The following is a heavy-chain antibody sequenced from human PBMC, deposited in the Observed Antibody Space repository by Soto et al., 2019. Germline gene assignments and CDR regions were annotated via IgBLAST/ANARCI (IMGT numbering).Heavy chain of an antibody. Sequence: QVQLVESGAGLVKPGGSLRLSCAASGFTFSNYYMAWIRQAPGKGLECLSYISSREVTIYYADSVKGRFTISRDNTKNSLYLQMSSLRDEDTGVYYCARVSASGWHVNGRDYFDSWGQGTLVTVSS. CDR1: GFTFSNYY. CDR3: ARVSASGWHVNGRDYFDS. D-gene: IGHD6-19*01. J-gene: IGHJ4*02. CDR2: ISSREVTI. V-gene: IGHV3-11*01.